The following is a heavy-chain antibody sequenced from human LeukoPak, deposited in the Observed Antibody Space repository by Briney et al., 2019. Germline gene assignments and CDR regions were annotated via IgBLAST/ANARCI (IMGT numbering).Heavy chain of an antibody. V-gene: IGHV4-59*01. CDR1: GGSISSYY. CDR3: AGQGDYYGY. J-gene: IGHJ4*02. CDR2: IYYSGST. Sequence: SETLSLTCTVSGGSISSYYWSWIRQPPGKGLEWIGYIYYSGSTNYNPSLRSRVTISVDTSKNQFSLKLSSVTAADTAVYYCAGQGDYYGYWGQGTLVTVSS.